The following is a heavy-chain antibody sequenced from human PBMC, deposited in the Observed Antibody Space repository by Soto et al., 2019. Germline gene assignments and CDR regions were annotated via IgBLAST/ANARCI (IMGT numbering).Heavy chain of an antibody. V-gene: IGHV4-61*05. Sequence: PSETLSLTCTVSGGSISSSSYYWGWIRQPPGKGLEWIGYSGSTNYNPSLKSRVTISVDTSKNQFSLNLSSVTAADTAVYYCARLSAGWLDPWGQGTLVTVSS. CDR2: SGST. CDR3: ARLSAGWLDP. CDR1: GGSISSSSYY. D-gene: IGHD6-19*01. J-gene: IGHJ5*02.